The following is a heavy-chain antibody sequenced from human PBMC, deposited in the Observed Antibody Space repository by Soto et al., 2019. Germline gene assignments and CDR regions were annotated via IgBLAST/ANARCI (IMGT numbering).Heavy chain of an antibody. CDR2: ISSSGSSI. V-gene: IGHV3-11*01. Sequence: PGGSLRLSCAASGLTFSDCYMNWICQAPGKGLEWVSYISSSGSSINYAGSVKGRFTISRDNTKNSLYLQMNSLRVEDTAMYYCARVRFGEWGYAMDVWGQGTTVTVSS. CDR3: ARVRFGEWGYAMDV. CDR1: GLTFSDCY. J-gene: IGHJ6*02. D-gene: IGHD3-10*01.